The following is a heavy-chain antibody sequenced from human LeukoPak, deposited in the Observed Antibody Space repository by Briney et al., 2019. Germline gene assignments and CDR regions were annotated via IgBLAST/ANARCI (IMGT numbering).Heavy chain of an antibody. J-gene: IGHJ4*02. CDR1: GYSFTTYW. Sequence: GESLKISCKGSGYSFTTYWIAWVRQMPGKGLDWMGIIYPGDFETRYSPSFQGQVTISTDTSISTAYLQWSSLKASDTAMYYCARPRIGLYGSGSYPSGGYYFDYWGQGTLVTVSS. V-gene: IGHV5-51*01. CDR2: IYPGDFET. CDR3: ARPRIGLYGSGSYPSGGYYFDY. D-gene: IGHD3-10*01.